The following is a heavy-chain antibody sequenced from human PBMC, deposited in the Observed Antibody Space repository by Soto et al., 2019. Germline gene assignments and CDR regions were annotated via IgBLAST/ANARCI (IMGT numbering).Heavy chain of an antibody. CDR3: ARGSVDTVDSSGLYEY. CDR1: GGSFSAYC. D-gene: IGHD3-22*01. V-gene: IGHV4-34*01. Sequence: SLTCALYGGSFSAYCWSWIRQPPGKGLEWMGEINHSGGTSYNPSLKSRVTISVDTYKSQFSLKLTSVTAADRAVYYCARGSVDTVDSSGLYEYWGQGTQVTVS. CDR2: INHSGGT. J-gene: IGHJ4*02.